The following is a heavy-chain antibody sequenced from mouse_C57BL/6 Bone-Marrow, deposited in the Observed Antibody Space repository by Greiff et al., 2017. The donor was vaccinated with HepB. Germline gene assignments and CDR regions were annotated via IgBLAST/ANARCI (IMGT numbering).Heavy chain of an antibody. J-gene: IGHJ3*01. D-gene: IGHD2-4*01. V-gene: IGHV1-69*01. CDR2: IDPSDSYT. Sequence: QVQLQQPGAELVMPGASVKLSCKASGYTFTSYWMHWVKQRPGQGLEWIGEIDPSDSYTNYNQKFKGKSTLTVDKSSSTAYMQLSSLTSEDSAVYYCERVGYDYDRGFAYWGQGTLVTVSA. CDR1: GYTFTSYW. CDR3: ERVGYDYDRGFAY.